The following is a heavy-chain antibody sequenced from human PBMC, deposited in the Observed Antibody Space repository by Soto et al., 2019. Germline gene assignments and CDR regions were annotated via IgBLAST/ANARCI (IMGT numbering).Heavy chain of an antibody. CDR2: ISGSGGST. CDR1: GFTFSSYA. Sequence: GGSLRLSCAASGFTFSSYAMSWVRQAPGKGLEWVSAISGSGGSTYYADSVKGRFTISRDNSKNTLYLQMNSLRPEDTAVYYCAKEGAAAGTPLDYYYYMDVWGKGTTVTVSS. V-gene: IGHV3-23*01. CDR3: AKEGAAAGTPLDYYYYMDV. D-gene: IGHD6-13*01. J-gene: IGHJ6*03.